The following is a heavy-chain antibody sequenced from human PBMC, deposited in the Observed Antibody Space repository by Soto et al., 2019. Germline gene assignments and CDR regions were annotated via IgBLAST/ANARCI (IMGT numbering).Heavy chain of an antibody. Sequence: SENLSLTCTVSGGSVSSGSYYWGWIRQPPGKGLEWIGYIYYSGSTNYNPSLKSRVTISVDTSKNQFSLKLSSVNAADTAVYYCARGGYSYGYVDPPPYSFDYCGQRTLVTVSS. CDR2: IYYSGST. V-gene: IGHV4-61*01. CDR1: GGSVSSGSYY. D-gene: IGHD5-18*01. J-gene: IGHJ4*02. CDR3: ARGGYSYGYVDPPPYSFDY.